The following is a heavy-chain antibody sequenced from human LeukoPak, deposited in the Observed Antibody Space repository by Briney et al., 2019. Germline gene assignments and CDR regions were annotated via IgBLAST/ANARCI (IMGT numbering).Heavy chain of an antibody. CDR3: ARGPCSSTSCYSGFDY. Sequence: SETLSLTCAVYGGSFSYYYWSRIRQPPGKGLEWIGEINHSGSTNYNPSLKSRVTISLDTSKNLLSLKVSSVTAADTAVYYCARGPCSSTSCYSGFDYWGQGTLVTVSS. D-gene: IGHD2-2*02. V-gene: IGHV4-34*01. CDR2: INHSGST. J-gene: IGHJ4*02. CDR1: GGSFSYYY.